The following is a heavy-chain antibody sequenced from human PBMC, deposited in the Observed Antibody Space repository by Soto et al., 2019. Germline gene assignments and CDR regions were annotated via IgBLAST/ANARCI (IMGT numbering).Heavy chain of an antibody. J-gene: IGHJ2*01. Sequence: QVQLQESGPGLVKPSETLSLTCTVSGGSISNYYWGWIRQPPGKGLEWIGYISYSGSTKYNPSLESRVTITVDTSKNQFSLKLSSVTATDTAVYYCARCGYSPKRRVVDLWGRGTLVTVSS. CDR2: ISYSGST. CDR1: GGSISNYY. V-gene: IGHV4-59*08. D-gene: IGHD5-12*01. CDR3: ARCGYSPKRRVVDL.